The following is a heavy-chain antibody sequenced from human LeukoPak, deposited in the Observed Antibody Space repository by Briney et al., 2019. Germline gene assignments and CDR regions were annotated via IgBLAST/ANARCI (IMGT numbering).Heavy chain of an antibody. J-gene: IGHJ4*02. CDR2: IYSGGST. CDR3: ARDHKAYYYDSSGYYLDY. D-gene: IGHD3-22*01. Sequence: GGSLRLSCAASGFTVSSNYMSWVRQTPGKGLEWVSVIYSGGSTYYADPVKGRFTISRDNSKNTLYLQMNSLRAEDTAVYYCARDHKAYYYDSSGYYLDYWGQGTLVTVSS. V-gene: IGHV3-53*01. CDR1: GFTVSSNY.